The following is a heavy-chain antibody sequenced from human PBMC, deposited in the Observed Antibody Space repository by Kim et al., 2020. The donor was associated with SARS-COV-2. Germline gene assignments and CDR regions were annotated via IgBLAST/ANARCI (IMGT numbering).Heavy chain of an antibody. CDR3: VRRIELTGHWYFDL. CDR2: FHYSGTT. J-gene: IGHJ2*01. CDR1: GGSVYTSACY. Sequence: SETLSLTCTVSGGSVYTSACYWAWFRQPPGKGLDWIGSFHYSGTTYSNPSLRSRVTISVDTSKNQFSLKLSSVTAADTALYYCVRRIELTGHWYFDLWGR. D-gene: IGHD3-9*01. V-gene: IGHV4-39*01.